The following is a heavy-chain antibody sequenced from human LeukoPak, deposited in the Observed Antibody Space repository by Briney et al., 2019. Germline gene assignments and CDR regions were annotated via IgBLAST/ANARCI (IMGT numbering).Heavy chain of an antibody. J-gene: IGHJ4*02. V-gene: IGHV1-2*02. D-gene: IGHD6-13*01. CDR2: INPNSGGT. CDR1: GYTFTGYY. Sequence: ASVKVSCKASGYTFTGYYMHRVRQAPGQGLEWMGWINPNSGGTNYAQKFQGRVTMTRDTSISTAYMELSRLRSDDTAVYYCARLTAAGTIGDYWGQGTLVTVSS. CDR3: ARLTAAGTIGDY.